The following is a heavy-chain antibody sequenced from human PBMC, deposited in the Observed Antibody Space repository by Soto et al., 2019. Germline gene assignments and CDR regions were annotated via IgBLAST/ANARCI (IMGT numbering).Heavy chain of an antibody. D-gene: IGHD3-3*01. Sequence: GGSLRLSCAASGFTVSSNYMSWVRQAPGTGLEWVSVIYTGGDTDYPDSVKGRFTISRDNSKNTVYLQMNSLRAEDTAVYYCARVQDITIFGVAIPGYFDYWGQGTLVTVSS. V-gene: IGHV3-53*01. CDR3: ARVQDITIFGVAIPGYFDY. CDR2: IYTGGDT. J-gene: IGHJ4*02. CDR1: GFTVSSNY.